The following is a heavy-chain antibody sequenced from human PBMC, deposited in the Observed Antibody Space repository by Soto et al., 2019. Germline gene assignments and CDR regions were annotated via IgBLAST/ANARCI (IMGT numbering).Heavy chain of an antibody. Sequence: SETLSLTCAVSGGTLSSGVYSWSWLRQPPGKGLEWIGYMYHSGSTYYNPSLKSRVTISIDRSKNQFSLKLSSVTAADTAVYYCARDKITGLFDYWGQGTLVTVSS. CDR1: GGTLSSGVYS. J-gene: IGHJ4*02. CDR3: ARDKITGLFDY. V-gene: IGHV4-30-2*01. D-gene: IGHD2-8*02. CDR2: MYHSGST.